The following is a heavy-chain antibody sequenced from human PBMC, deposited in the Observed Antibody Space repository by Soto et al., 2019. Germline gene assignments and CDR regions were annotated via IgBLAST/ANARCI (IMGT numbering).Heavy chain of an antibody. D-gene: IGHD3-10*01. J-gene: IGHJ6*02. CDR3: ARFRGSYGMDV. V-gene: IGHV1-69*02. CDR2: IIPILGIP. Sequence: SVKVSCKASGGTFSSYTISWVRQAPGQGLEWMGRIIPILGIPNYAQKFQGRVTITADKSTSTAYMELSSLRSEDTAVYYCARFRGSYGMDVCGQGTTVTVSS. CDR1: GGTFSSYT.